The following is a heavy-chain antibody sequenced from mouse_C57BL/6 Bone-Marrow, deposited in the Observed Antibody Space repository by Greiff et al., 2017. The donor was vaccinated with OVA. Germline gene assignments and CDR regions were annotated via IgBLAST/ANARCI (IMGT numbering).Heavy chain of an antibody. CDR1: GYTFTSYW. J-gene: IGHJ2*01. D-gene: IGHD2-4*01. CDR3: ARDYDYDYFDY. CDR2: IHPNSGST. V-gene: IGHV1-64*01. Sequence: QVQLQQPGAELVKPGASVKLSCKASGYTFTSYWMHWVKQRPGQGLEWIGMIHPNSGSTNYNEKFKSKATLTVDKSSSTAYMQLSSLTSEDSAVYYCARDYDYDYFDYWGQGTTRTVSS.